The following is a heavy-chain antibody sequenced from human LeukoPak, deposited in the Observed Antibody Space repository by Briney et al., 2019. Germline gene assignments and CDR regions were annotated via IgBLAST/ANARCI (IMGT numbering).Heavy chain of an antibody. CDR1: GFTFDDYA. CDR3: AKDIAIPMVRGVIYYYYYYGMDV. D-gene: IGHD3-10*01. CDR2: ISGDGGST. J-gene: IGHJ6*02. Sequence: GGSLRLSCAASGFTFDDYAMHWVRQAPGKGLEWVSLISGDGGSTYYADSVKGRFTISRDNSKNSLYLQMNSLRTEDTALYYCAKDIAIPMVRGVIYYYYYYGMDVWGQGTTVTV. V-gene: IGHV3-43*02.